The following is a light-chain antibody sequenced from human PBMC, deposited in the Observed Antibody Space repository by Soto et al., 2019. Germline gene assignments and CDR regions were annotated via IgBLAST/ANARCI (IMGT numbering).Light chain of an antibody. CDR1: QSVSSY. V-gene: IGKV3-11*01. Sequence: EIVLTQSPATLSLSPGERATLSCRASQSVSSYLAWYQQKPVQAPRLLIYDASNRATGIPARFSGSGSGTDFTLTISSLEPEDFAVYYCQQRSNWPRLTFGGGTKVESK. CDR3: QQRSNWPRLT. J-gene: IGKJ4*01. CDR2: DAS.